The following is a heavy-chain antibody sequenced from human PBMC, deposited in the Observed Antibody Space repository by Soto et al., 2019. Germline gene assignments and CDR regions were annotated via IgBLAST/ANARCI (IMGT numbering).Heavy chain of an antibody. V-gene: IGHV1-69*13. Sequence: SVKVSCKASGGTFSSYAISWVRQAPGQGLEWMGGIIPIFGTANYAQKFQGRVTITADESTSTAYMELSSLRSEDTAVYYCAVKTHSSSRYYPVDPWGQGTLVTVSS. CDR3: AVKTHSSSRYYPVDP. J-gene: IGHJ5*02. CDR2: IIPIFGTA. D-gene: IGHD6-13*01. CDR1: GGTFSSYA.